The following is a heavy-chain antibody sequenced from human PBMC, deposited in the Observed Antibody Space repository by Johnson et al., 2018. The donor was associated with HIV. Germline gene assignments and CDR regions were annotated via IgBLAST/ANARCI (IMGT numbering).Heavy chain of an antibody. V-gene: IGHV3-33*08. Sequence: QVQLVESGGGVVQPGRSLRLSCAASGFTFSSYVMHWVRQAPGKGLEWVAVISFDGNLKKYADSVKGRFTISRDNSKNTLYLQMNSLRAEDTALYYCAREVSNSGRELFLAYDAFDIWGQGIMVTISS. J-gene: IGHJ3*02. D-gene: IGHD3-10*01. CDR3: AREVSNSGRELFLAYDAFDI. CDR1: GFTFSSYV. CDR2: ISFDGNLK.